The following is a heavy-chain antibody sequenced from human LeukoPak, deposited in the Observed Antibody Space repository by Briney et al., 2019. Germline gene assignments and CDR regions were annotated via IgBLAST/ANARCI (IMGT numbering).Heavy chain of an antibody. D-gene: IGHD3-9*01. CDR3: ARSILTGYYPGGYYFDY. CDR1: GYTFTSYG. CDR2: ISAYNGNT. V-gene: IGHV1-18*04. Sequence: ASVKVSCKASGYTFTSYGISWVRQAPGQGLEWMGWISAYNGNTNYAQKLQGRVTMTTDTSTSTAYMELRSLRSDDTAVYYCARSILTGYYPGGYYFDYWGQRTLVTVSS. J-gene: IGHJ4*02.